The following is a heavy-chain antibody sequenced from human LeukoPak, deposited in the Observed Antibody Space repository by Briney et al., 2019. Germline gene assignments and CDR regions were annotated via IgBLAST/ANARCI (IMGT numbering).Heavy chain of an antibody. CDR1: GFTFSSYS. V-gene: IGHV3-21*01. J-gene: IGHJ4*02. Sequence: GGSLRLSCAASGFTFSSYSMNWVRQAPGKGLEWVSSISSSSSYIYYADSVKGRFTISRINAKNSLYLQMNSLRAEDTAVYYCARDKIVGATTSSDYWGQGTLVTVSS. D-gene: IGHD1-26*01. CDR2: ISSSSSYI. CDR3: ARDKIVGATTSSDY.